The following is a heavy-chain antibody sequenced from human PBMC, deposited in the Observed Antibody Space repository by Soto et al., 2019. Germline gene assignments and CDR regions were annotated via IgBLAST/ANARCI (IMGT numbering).Heavy chain of an antibody. CDR3: AKRVAARQTYYYGMDV. Sequence: GGSLRLSCAASGFTFSSYAMSWVRQAPGKGLEWVSAISGSGGSTYYADSVKGRFTISRDNSKNTLYPQMNSLRAEDTAVYYCAKRVAARQTYYYGMDVWGQGTTVTVSS. CDR2: ISGSGGST. V-gene: IGHV3-23*01. J-gene: IGHJ6*02. CDR1: GFTFSSYA. D-gene: IGHD6-6*01.